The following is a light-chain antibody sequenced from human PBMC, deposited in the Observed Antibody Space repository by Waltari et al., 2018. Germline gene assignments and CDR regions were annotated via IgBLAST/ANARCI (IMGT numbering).Light chain of an antibody. CDR2: DAS. J-gene: IGKJ2*01. CDR1: QTIRTY. Sequence: EIVLTQSPATLSLSPGETATLSCRASQTIRTYLGWYQQKPGQAPRLLLFDASSRATGIPAKFGGTGSGTDFTLTVSDLEPEDFGIYYCQQRAIWPYTFGQGTRLEIK. V-gene: IGKV3-11*01. CDR3: QQRAIWPYT.